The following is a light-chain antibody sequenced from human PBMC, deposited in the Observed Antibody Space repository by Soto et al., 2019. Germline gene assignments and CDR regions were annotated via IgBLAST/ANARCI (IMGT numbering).Light chain of an antibody. CDR1: QSISSY. J-gene: IGKJ5*01. CDR2: AAS. Sequence: DIQMPQYPSSLSASVGDRVTITCRASQSISSYLNWYQQKPGKAPKLLIYAASSLQSGVPSRFSGSGSGTDFTLTISSLEPEDFAVYYCQQRSNWPITFGQGTRLETK. V-gene: IGKV1-39*01. CDR3: QQRSNWPIT.